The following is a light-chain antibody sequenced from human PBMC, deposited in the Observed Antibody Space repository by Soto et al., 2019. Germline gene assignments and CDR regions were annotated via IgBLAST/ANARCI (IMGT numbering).Light chain of an antibody. CDR1: QTVNNN. J-gene: IGKJ4*01. CDR2: VAS. CDR3: QQYNNWPLT. V-gene: IGKV3-15*01. Sequence: EIVMTQSPATLSVSPGERATLSCRASQTVNNNLAWYQQKPGQAPRRLIYVASARATGITARFSGSGSGTEFTLTISSLQSEDFAVYYCQQYNNWPLTFGGGTKVEIK.